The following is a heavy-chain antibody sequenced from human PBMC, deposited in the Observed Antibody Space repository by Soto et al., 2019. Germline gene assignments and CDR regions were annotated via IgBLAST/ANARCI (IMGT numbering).Heavy chain of an antibody. Sequence: QVQLQESGPSLVKPSQTLSLTCNVSGDSIISRNYYWTWIRQSPGKGLEWIGNIYYSGITNYNPSLKSRVTLSVDMSNNRFFLSLTSLTAADTAVYFCVRDSSGVTGTPAWCQGILVTVSS. J-gene: IGHJ5*02. CDR2: IYYSGIT. CDR3: VRDSSGVTGTPA. V-gene: IGHV4-30-4*01. CDR1: GDSIISRNYY. D-gene: IGHD1-7*01.